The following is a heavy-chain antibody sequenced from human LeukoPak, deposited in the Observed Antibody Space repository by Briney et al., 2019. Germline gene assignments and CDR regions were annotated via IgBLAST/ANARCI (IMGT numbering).Heavy chain of an antibody. J-gene: IGHJ6*02. CDR2: IIPIFGTA. Sequence: ASVKVSCKASGGTFSSYAISWVRQAPGQGLEWMGGIIPIFGTANYAQKFQGRVTITADESTSTAYMELSSLRSEDTAVYYCARGQWLRFDPNYYYYGMDVWGQGTTVTVSS. CDR3: ARGQWLRFDPNYYYYGMDV. V-gene: IGHV1-69*13. D-gene: IGHD5-12*01. CDR1: GGTFSSYA.